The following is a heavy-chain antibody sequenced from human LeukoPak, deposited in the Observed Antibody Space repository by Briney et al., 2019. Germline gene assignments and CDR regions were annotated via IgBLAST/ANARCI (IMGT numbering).Heavy chain of an antibody. J-gene: IGHJ4*02. CDR2: FYYSGST. D-gene: IGHD1-14*01. Sequence: PSETLSLTCTVSAGSINSYYWSWVRQPPGKGLEWIGYFYYSGSTCYNLSLKSRVTISVDTSKNQFSLKLSSVTAADTAAYYCASLPRTTGYFDSWGRGTLVTVSS. CDR1: AGSINSYY. V-gene: IGHV4-59*01. CDR3: ASLPRTTGYFDS.